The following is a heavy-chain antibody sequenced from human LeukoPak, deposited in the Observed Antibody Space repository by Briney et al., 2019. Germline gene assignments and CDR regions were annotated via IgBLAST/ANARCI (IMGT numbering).Heavy chain of an antibody. J-gene: IGHJ6*03. CDR3: ARTITMVRGVSGYYYYMDV. Sequence: VASVKVSCKASGYTFTGYYVHWVRQAPGQGLEWMGWINPNSGGTNFAQKFQGRVTMTRDTSISTAYMELSRLRSDDTAVYYCARTITMVRGVSGYYYYMDVWGKGTTVTISS. CDR1: GYTFTGYY. D-gene: IGHD3-10*01. V-gene: IGHV1-2*02. CDR2: INPNSGGT.